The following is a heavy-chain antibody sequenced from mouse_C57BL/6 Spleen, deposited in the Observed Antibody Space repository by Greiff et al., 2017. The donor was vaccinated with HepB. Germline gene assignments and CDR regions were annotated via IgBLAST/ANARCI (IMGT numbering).Heavy chain of an antibody. CDR3: TRKRGYDGSPFDY. V-gene: IGHV1-15*01. CDR1: GYTFTDYE. Sequence: VQLQQSGAELVRPGASVTLSCKASGYTFTDYEMHWVKQTPVHGLEWIGAIDPETGGTAYNQKFKGKAILTADKSSSTAYMELRSLTSEDSAVYYCTRKRGYDGSPFDYWGQGTTLTVSS. D-gene: IGHD1-1*02. CDR2: IDPETGGT. J-gene: IGHJ2*01.